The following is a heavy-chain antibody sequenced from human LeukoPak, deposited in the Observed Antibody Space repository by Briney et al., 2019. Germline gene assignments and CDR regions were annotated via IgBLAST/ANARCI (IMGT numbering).Heavy chain of an antibody. CDR2: IYYSGST. CDR1: GGSISSYY. CDR3: ARGGYCSGGSCYQGFDY. J-gene: IGHJ4*02. Sequence: SETLSLTCTVSGGSISSYYWSWLRRPPGKGLEGCGNIYYSGSTNYNPSLKSRVTISVDTSKNQFSLKLSSVTAADTAVYYCARGGYCSGGSCYQGFDYWGQGTLVTVSS. D-gene: IGHD2-15*01. V-gene: IGHV4-59*01.